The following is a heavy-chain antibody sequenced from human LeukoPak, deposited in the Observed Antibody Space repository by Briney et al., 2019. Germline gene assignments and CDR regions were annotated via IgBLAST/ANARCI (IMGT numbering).Heavy chain of an antibody. V-gene: IGHV4-61*01. Sequence: PSETLSLTCTVSGASFNSGSSYWSWNRQPPGKGLEWIVYIYYSGITNYNPSLKSRVTMSVDTSKNQFSLKLSSVTAADTAIYYCARDSRGHSGYDLDYWGQGTLVTVSS. CDR2: IYYSGIT. CDR3: ARDSRGHSGYDLDY. CDR1: GASFNSGSSY. J-gene: IGHJ4*02. D-gene: IGHD5-12*01.